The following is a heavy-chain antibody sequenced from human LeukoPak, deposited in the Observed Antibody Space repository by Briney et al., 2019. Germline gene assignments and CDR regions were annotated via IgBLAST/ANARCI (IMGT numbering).Heavy chain of an antibody. V-gene: IGHV1-2*06. CDR2: INPNIGGT. J-gene: IGHJ4*02. D-gene: IGHD5-18*01. CDR1: GYTFTGYF. Sequence: GASVKVSCKASGYTFTGYFVHWVRQAPGQGLEWMGRINPNIGGTNYAQEFQGRVTMTRDTFISTAYMELSRLRSDDTAVYYCAILWDSYGYNFDYWGQGTLVTVSS. CDR3: AILWDSYGYNFDY.